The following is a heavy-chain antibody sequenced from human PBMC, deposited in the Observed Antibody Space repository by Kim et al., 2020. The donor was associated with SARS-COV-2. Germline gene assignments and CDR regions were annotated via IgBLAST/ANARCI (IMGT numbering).Heavy chain of an antibody. D-gene: IGHD3-10*01. V-gene: IGHV1-3*01. CDR3: AREKPYYGSGSYHY. Sequence: SQKFQGRVTITRDTSASTDYMELSSLRSEDTAVYYCAREKPYYGSGSYHYWGQGTLVTVSS. J-gene: IGHJ4*02.